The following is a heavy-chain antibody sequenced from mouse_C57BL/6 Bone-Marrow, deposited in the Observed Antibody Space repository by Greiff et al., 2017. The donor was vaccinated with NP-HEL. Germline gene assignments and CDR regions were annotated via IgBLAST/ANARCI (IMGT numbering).Heavy chain of an antibody. CDR2: ISYDGSN. V-gene: IGHV3-6*01. Sequence: EVKLVESGPGLVKPSQSLSLTCSVTGYSITSGYYWNWIRQFPGNKLEWMGYISYDGSNNYNPSLKNRISITRDTSKNQFFLKLNSVTTEDTATYYCARDQGGSSLLFAYWGQGTLVTVSA. CDR3: ARDQGGSSLLFAY. J-gene: IGHJ3*01. D-gene: IGHD1-1*01. CDR1: GYSITSGYY.